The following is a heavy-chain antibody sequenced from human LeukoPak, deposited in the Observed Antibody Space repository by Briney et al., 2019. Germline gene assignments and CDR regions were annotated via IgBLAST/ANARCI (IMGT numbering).Heavy chain of an antibody. D-gene: IGHD6-19*01. CDR1: GFTVSSNY. CDR3: ARDPDSSGWQTYFDY. J-gene: IGHJ4*02. CDR2: IYSGGST. V-gene: IGHV3-53*01. Sequence: PGGSLRLSCAASGFTVSSNYMSWVRQAPGKGLEWVSVIYSGGSTSYADSVKGRFTISRDNSKNTLYLQMNSLRPEDTAVYYCARDPDSSGWQTYFDYWGQGTLVTVSS.